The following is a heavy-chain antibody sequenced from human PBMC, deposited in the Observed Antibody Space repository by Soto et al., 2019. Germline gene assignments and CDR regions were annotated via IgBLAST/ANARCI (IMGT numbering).Heavy chain of an antibody. CDR1: GDTFSSYT. V-gene: IGHV1-69*02. CDR2: IIPLLGIA. CDR3: ARDDGLAYCGGDCYS. J-gene: IGHJ4*02. D-gene: IGHD2-21*02. Sequence: QVQLVQSGAEVKKPCSSVKVSCKASGDTFSSYTISWVRQAPGQGLEWMGRIIPLLGIANYAQKFQGRVTITADKSTSTAYMELSSLRSEVTAVYYCARDDGLAYCGGDCYSWGQGTLVTVSS.